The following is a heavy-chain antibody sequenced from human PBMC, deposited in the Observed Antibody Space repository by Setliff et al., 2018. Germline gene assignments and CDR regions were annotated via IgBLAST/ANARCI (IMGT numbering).Heavy chain of an antibody. Sequence: GASVKVSCKASAHIFNSYGISWVRQAPGQGLEWMGWISSYKDVTNYAQRFQGRVTMTTDTSTSATYMELRSLRSDDTAVYYCAISTLSICTGGSCPNAFDVWGQGTMVTVSS. CDR3: AISTLSICTGGSCPNAFDV. V-gene: IGHV1-18*01. CDR1: AHIFNSYG. D-gene: IGHD2-8*02. CDR2: ISSYKDVT. J-gene: IGHJ3*01.